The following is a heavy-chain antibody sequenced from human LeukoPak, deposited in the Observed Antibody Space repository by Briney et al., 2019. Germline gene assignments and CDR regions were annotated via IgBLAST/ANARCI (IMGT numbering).Heavy chain of an antibody. D-gene: IGHD3-22*01. CDR2: ICYSGST. Sequence: SETLCLTCTVSGGSISSGDYCWSWIRQPPGKGRAWIGYICYSGSTYYNPSLKSRVTISVDTSKNQFSLKLSSVTAADTAVYYCARGTQYYYDSSGYHFDYWGQGTLVTVSS. CDR3: ARGTQYYYDSSGYHFDY. J-gene: IGHJ4*02. CDR1: GGSISSGDYC. V-gene: IGHV4-30-4*01.